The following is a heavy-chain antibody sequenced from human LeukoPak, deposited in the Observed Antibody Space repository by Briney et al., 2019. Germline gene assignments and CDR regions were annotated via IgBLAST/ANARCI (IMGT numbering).Heavy chain of an antibody. CDR3: ARRGVAVST. V-gene: IGHV4-34*01. J-gene: IGHJ5*02. D-gene: IGHD3-10*01. Sequence: SETLSLTCAVYGGSLNRYSWNWIRQPPGKGLEGIGEINHSGITNYNPSLKSRLTISVDTSKNQFSLRLTSVTAADTAVYYCARRGVAVSTWGQGTPVTVSS. CDR2: INHSGIT. CDR1: GGSLNRYS.